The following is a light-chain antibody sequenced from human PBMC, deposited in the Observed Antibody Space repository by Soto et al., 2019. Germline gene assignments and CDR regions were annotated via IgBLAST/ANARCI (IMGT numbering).Light chain of an antibody. CDR1: QSVSNK. V-gene: IGKV3-15*01. J-gene: IGKJ1*01. CDR2: GAS. CDR3: QQYNNWPRT. Sequence: EIVMTQSPATLSVSPGERATVSCRATQSVSNKLAWYQQKPGQAPRLLIYGASTRATGIPARFSGSGSGTEFTLTISSLQSEDFAVYYCQQYNNWPRTFGQGTKVDI.